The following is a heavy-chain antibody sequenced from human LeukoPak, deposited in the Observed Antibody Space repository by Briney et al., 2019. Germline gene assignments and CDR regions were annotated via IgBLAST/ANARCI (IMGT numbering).Heavy chain of an antibody. CDR3: ATLTYCSGGSCFPKYFQH. V-gene: IGHV4-59*08. J-gene: IGHJ1*01. D-gene: IGHD2-15*01. CDR1: GGSISSYY. Sequence: PSETLSLTCTVSGGSISSYYWSWIRQPPGKGLEWIGYIYYSGSTNHNPSLKSRVPISVDTSKNQFSLKLSSVTAADTAVYYCATLTYCSGGSCFPKYFQHWGQGTLVAVSS. CDR2: IYYSGST.